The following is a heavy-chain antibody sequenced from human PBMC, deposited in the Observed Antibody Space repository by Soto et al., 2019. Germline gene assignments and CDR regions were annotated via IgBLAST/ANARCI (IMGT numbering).Heavy chain of an antibody. V-gene: IGHV3-33*01. CDR3: ARDDGSYCAADCQYSPYYYYGMDV. J-gene: IGHJ6*02. Sequence: GGSLRLSCAASGFTFKNYGMHWVRQAPGKGLEWVAFIWYDGSNKYYADSVKGRFTISRDNSKNTLYLQMNSLRAEDTAVYYCARDDGSYCAADCQYSPYYYYGMDVWGQGTTVTVSS. CDR2: IWYDGSNK. D-gene: IGHD2-21*02. CDR1: GFTFKNYG.